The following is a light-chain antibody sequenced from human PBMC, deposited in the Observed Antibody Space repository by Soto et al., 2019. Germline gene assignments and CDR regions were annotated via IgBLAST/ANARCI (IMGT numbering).Light chain of an antibody. J-gene: IGKJ1*01. CDR3: LQYHNLWA. CDR2: RAS. CDR1: QNIYYN. Sequence: ILMTQSPATVSVSTGESATLSFRASQNIYYNVAWYQHRPGQAPRLLIYRASTRAPGVPARFSGSGSGTEFTLTISSLQPEDFTVYSCLQYHNLWAFGQGTKVDIK. V-gene: IGKV3-15*01.